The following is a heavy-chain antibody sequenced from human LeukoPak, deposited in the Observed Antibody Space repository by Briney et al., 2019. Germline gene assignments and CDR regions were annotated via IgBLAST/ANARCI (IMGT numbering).Heavy chain of an antibody. J-gene: IGHJ4*02. CDR3: ATTVTTKYYFDY. Sequence: GGSLRLSCAASGFTFSSYGMHWVRQAPGKGLELVAVISYDGSNKYYADSVKGRFTISRDNSKNTLYLQMNSLRAEDTAVYYCATTVTTKYYFDYWGQGTLVTVSS. V-gene: IGHV3-30*03. D-gene: IGHD4-17*01. CDR1: GFTFSSYG. CDR2: ISYDGSNK.